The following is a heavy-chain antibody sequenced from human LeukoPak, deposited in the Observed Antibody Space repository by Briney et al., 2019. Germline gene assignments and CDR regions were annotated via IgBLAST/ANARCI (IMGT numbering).Heavy chain of an antibody. J-gene: IGHJ3*02. CDR1: GFPLHTSGVG. CDR2: IYWDDDK. CDR3: AHSSHGDYVWGSYRYTDAFDI. V-gene: IGHV2-5*02. D-gene: IGHD3-16*02. Sequence: SGPTLVKPTQTLTLTCTFSGFPLHTSGVGVGWIRQPPGKALEWLTLIYWDDDKRYSPSLKSRVTITKDTSKNQVVLTMTNMDPVDTATYYCAHSSHGDYVWGSYRYTDAFDIWGQGTMVTVSS.